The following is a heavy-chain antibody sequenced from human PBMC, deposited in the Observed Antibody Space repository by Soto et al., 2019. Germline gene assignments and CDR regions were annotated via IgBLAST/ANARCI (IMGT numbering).Heavy chain of an antibody. CDR1: GGSFSSGSYY. Sequence: SETLSLTCTVSGGSFSSGSYYGSWIRQPPGKGLEWIGYIYYSGSTNYNPSLKSRATISVDTSKNQFSRKLSSVTAADTAVYYCARHSRNVPGPQNDDYGMDVWRQGTTVKVSS. CDR2: IYYSGST. CDR3: ARHSRNVPGPQNDDYGMDV. V-gene: IGHV4-61*01. D-gene: IGHD1-1*01. J-gene: IGHJ6*02.